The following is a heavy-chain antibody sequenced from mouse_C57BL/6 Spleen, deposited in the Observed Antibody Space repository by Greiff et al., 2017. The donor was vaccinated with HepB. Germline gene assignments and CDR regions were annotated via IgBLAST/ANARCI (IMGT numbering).Heavy chain of an antibody. CDR3: ARSDSSYWYFDV. CDR1: GYTFTNYW. CDR2: IYPGGGYT. J-gene: IGHJ1*03. V-gene: IGHV1-63*01. Sequence: QVQLQQSGAELVRPGTSVKMSCKASGYTFTNYWIGWAKQRPGHGLEWIGDIYPGGGYTNDNEKFKGKATLTADKSSSTAYMQFSSLASEDSAIYYCARSDSSYWYFDVWGTGTTVTVSS. D-gene: IGHD1-1*01.